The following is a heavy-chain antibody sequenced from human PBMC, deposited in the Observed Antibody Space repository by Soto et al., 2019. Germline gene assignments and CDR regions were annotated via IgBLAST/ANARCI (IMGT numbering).Heavy chain of an antibody. V-gene: IGHV4-30-4*01. Sequence: SETLSLTCTASGGSISSGDYYWSWIRQPPGKGLEWIGYIYYSGSTYYNPSLKSRVTISVDTSKNQFSLKLSSVTAADTAVYYCARGYSSSWYAPYSDYWCQGTLVNVSS. D-gene: IGHD6-13*01. CDR2: IYYSGST. CDR1: GGSISSGDYY. J-gene: IGHJ4*02. CDR3: ARGYSSSWYAPYSDY.